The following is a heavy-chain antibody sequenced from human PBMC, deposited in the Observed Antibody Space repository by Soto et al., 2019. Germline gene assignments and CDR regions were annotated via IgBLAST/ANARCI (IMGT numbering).Heavy chain of an antibody. Sequence: LRLSCAASGFTFSSYAMSWVRQAPGKGLEWVSYISSSSSSIDYADSVKGRFTVSRDNAKNSLYLQMNSLRAEDTAVYYCARDLSWGSNWYYYMDVWGKGTTVTVSS. V-gene: IGHV3-48*01. D-gene: IGHD7-27*01. J-gene: IGHJ6*03. CDR1: GFTFSSYA. CDR2: ISSSSSSI. CDR3: ARDLSWGSNWYYYMDV.